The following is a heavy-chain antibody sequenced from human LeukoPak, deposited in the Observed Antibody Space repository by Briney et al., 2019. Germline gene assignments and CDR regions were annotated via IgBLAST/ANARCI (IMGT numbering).Heavy chain of an antibody. CDR3: ARSDAFDI. CDR1: GGSLSSGDYY. V-gene: IGHV4-30-4*01. CDR2: IYYSGST. J-gene: IGHJ3*02. Sequence: SETLSLTCTVSGGSLSSGDYYWRWLRQPPGKGLEWIGYIYYSGSTYYNPSLKSRVTISVDTSKNQFSLKLSSVTAADTAVYYCARSDAFDIWGQGTRVSVSS.